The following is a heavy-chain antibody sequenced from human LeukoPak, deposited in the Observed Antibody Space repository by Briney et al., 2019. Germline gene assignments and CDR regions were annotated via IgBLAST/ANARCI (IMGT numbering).Heavy chain of an antibody. CDR3: ARVQAYCSSTSCLDY. CDR1: GYTFTSYG. D-gene: IGHD2-2*01. V-gene: IGHV1-18*01. CDR2: ISAYNGNT. J-gene: IGHJ4*02. Sequence: ASVKVSCKASGYTFTSYGISWVRQVPGQGLEWMGWISAYNGNTNYAQKLQGRVTMTTDTSTSTAYMELRSLRSDDTAVYYCARVQAYCSSTSCLDYWGQGTLVTVSS.